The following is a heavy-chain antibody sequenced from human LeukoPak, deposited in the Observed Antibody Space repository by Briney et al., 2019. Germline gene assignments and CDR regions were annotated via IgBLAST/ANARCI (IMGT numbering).Heavy chain of an antibody. Sequence: GRSLRLSCAASGFTFSTYGMYWVRQAPGKGLEWVAAMSYDGTNRYYADSVKGRFTISRDNSKNTVYLQMNSLRAEDTAVYYCAKGGGQNYFGFWGQGTLVTVSS. CDR2: MSYDGTNR. V-gene: IGHV3-30*18. D-gene: IGHD1-26*01. CDR1: GFTFSTYG. J-gene: IGHJ4*02. CDR3: AKGGGQNYFGF.